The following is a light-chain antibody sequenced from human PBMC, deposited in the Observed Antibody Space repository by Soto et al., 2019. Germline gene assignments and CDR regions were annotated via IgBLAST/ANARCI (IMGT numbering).Light chain of an antibody. J-gene: IGKJ3*01. V-gene: IGKV1-27*01. CDR1: QDISNN. CDR3: QKYSSAPRT. Sequence: DFQMTQSPSSLSASIGDRATITCRASQDISNNLAWYQQKPGEAPNLLIYAASTLQSGVPSRFSGSGSGTDFTLTISSLQPEDVATYYCQKYSSAPRTFGPGTKVDVK. CDR2: AAS.